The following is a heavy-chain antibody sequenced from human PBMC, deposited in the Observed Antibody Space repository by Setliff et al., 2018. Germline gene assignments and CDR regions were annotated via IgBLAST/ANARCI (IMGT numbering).Heavy chain of an antibody. CDR3: ARDRRITMIVVPTGGAFDI. D-gene: IGHD3-22*01. Sequence: SETLSLTCTVSGGSISSSSYYWGWIRQPPGKGLEWIGSIYYSGSTYYNPSLKSRVTISVDTSKNQFSLKLSSVTAADTAVYYCARDRRITMIVVPTGGAFDIWGQGTMVTVSS. J-gene: IGHJ3*02. CDR1: GGSISSSSYY. CDR2: IYYSGST. V-gene: IGHV4-39*07.